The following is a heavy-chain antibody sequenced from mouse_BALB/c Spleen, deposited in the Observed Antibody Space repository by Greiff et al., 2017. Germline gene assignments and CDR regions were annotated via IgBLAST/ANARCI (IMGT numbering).Heavy chain of an antibody. CDR2: INPSNGGT. J-gene: IGHJ3*01. Sequence: VQLQQSGAELVKPGASVKLSCKASGYTFTSYYMYWVKQRPGQGLEWIGEINPSNGGTNFNEKFKSKATLTVDKSSSTAYMQLSSLTSEDSAVYYCTRWDYDEAWFAYWGQGTLVTVSA. V-gene: IGHV1S81*02. CDR3: TRWDYDEAWFAY. CDR1: GYTFTSYY. D-gene: IGHD2-4*01.